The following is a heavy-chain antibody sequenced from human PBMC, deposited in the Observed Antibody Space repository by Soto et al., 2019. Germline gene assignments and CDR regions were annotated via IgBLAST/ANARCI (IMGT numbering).Heavy chain of an antibody. CDR3: ARGVYGSGNYYTGPSAFDI. CDR2: TIPVFNTA. V-gene: IGHV1-69*06. J-gene: IGHJ3*02. CDR1: GGTLSDHG. Sequence: QVQLEQSGAEVKKPGSSVKVSCKASGGTLSDHGVAWLRQAPGQGLEWMGGTIPVFNTAKYAQKFQGRVTGTADKFTNIAYMELSSLRSEDTAFYFCARGVYGSGNYYTGPSAFDILGQGTMVIVSS. D-gene: IGHD3-10*01.